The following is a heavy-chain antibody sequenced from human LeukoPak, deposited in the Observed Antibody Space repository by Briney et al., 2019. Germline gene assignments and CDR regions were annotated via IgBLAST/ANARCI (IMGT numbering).Heavy chain of an antibody. Sequence: QSGGSLRLSCAASGFTFSSYAMSWVRQAPGKGLEWVSAISGSGGSTYCADSVKGRFTISRDNSKNTLYLQMNSLRAEDTAVYYCAKVPSSWYYFDYWGQGTLVTVSS. CDR3: AKVPSSWYYFDY. CDR1: GFTFSSYA. D-gene: IGHD6-13*01. CDR2: ISGSGGST. J-gene: IGHJ4*02. V-gene: IGHV3-23*01.